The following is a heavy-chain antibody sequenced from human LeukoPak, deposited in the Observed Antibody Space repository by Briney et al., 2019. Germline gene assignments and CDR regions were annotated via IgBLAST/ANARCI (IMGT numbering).Heavy chain of an antibody. CDR1: GDSVSSNSAA. V-gene: IGHV6-1*01. CDR3: ARALRELVGATVSWFDP. J-gene: IGHJ5*02. CDR2: TYYRSKWYN. Sequence: SQTLSLTCAISGDSVSSNSAAWNWIRQSPSRGLEWLGRTYYRSKWYNDYAVSVKSRITINPDTSKNQFSLQLNSVTPEDTAVYYCARALRELVGATVSWFDPWGQGTLVTVSS. D-gene: IGHD1-26*01.